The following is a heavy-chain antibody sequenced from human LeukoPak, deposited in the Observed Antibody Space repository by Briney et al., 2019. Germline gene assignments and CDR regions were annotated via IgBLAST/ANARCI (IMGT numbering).Heavy chain of an antibody. V-gene: IGHV3-33*08. CDR1: GFIFSDHY. Sequence: SLRLSCVASGFIFSDHYMDWVRQAPGKGLEWVAVIWYDGSNKYYADSVKGRFTISRDNSKNTLYLQMNSLRAEDTAVYYCARDPSYYDSSGPTAKTFDIWGQGTMVTVSS. J-gene: IGHJ3*02. CDR3: ARDPSYYDSSGPTAKTFDI. D-gene: IGHD3-22*01. CDR2: IWYDGSNK.